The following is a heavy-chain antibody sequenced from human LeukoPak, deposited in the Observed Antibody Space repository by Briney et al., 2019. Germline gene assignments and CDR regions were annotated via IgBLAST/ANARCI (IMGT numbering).Heavy chain of an antibody. V-gene: IGHV4-4*07. J-gene: IGHJ5*02. CDR1: GGSISRYY. CDR3: ARDSGTTGEVKFDP. D-gene: IGHD3-10*01. Sequence: SQTLSLTCTVSGGSISRYYWSWIRQPAGKGLEWIGRIYNGGIITYNPSLKSRVTMSIDTSNNQFSLRLRFVTAADTAVYYCARDSGTTGEVKFDPWGQGTLVTVSS. CDR2: IYNGGII.